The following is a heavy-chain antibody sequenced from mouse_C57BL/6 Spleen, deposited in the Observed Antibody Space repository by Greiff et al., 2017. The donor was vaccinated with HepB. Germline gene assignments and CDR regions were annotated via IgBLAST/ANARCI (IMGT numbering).Heavy chain of an antibody. Sequence: EVQLQQSGPGMVKPSQSLSLTCTVTGYSITSGYDWHWIRHFPGNKLEWMGYISYSGSTNYNPSLKSRISITHDTSKNHFFLKLNSVTTEDTATYYCARDSGWGMDYWGQGTSVTVSS. CDR3: ARDSGWGMDY. CDR1: GYSITSGYD. D-gene: IGHD3-2*02. V-gene: IGHV3-1*01. J-gene: IGHJ4*01. CDR2: ISYSGST.